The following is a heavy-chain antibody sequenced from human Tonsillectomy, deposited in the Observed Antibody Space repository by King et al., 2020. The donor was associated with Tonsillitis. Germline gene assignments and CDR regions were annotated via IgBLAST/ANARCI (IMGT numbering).Heavy chain of an antibody. V-gene: IGHV3-33*01. CDR2: IWYDGSNK. Sequence: VQLVESGGGVVQPGRSLRLSCEASGFTFSSYGMHWVRQAPGKGLEWVALIWYDGSNKYYADSVKGRFTISRDNSKNTLYLQMNSLRAEDTAVYYCATQRTNNDYWGQGTLVTVSS. J-gene: IGHJ4*02. CDR3: ATQRTNNDY. CDR1: GFTFSSYG. D-gene: IGHD2-8*01.